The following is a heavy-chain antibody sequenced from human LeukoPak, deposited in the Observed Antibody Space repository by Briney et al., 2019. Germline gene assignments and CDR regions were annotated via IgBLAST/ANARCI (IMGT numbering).Heavy chain of an antibody. J-gene: IGHJ4*02. CDR2: IGSGGGST. D-gene: IGHD6-13*01. CDR3: VRGVIAAAIFDF. V-gene: IGHV3-23*01. CDR1: GFTFSSHA. Sequence: PGGSLRLSCAASGFTFSSHAMSWVRQAPGKGLDWVATIGSGGGSTYYADSVKGRFTVSRDNSKNTLYLQMNSLRAEDTAVYYCVRGVIAAAIFDFWGQGTLVTVSS.